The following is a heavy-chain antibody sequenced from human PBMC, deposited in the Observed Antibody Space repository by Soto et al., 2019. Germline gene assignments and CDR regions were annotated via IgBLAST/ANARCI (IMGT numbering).Heavy chain of an antibody. J-gene: IGHJ6*03. Sequence: GGSLSLSCAASGFTLSNAWMSWVRQAPGKRLEWVGRIKSKTDGGTTDYAAPVKGRLTISRDDSKNTLYLQMNSLKTDATAVYFCPTDCTPRDYDYYKHVCDKATTVTVSS. CDR3: PTDCTPRDYDYYKHV. D-gene: IGHD2-8*01. CDR2: IKSKTDGGTT. CDR1: GFTLSNAW. V-gene: IGHV3-15*01.